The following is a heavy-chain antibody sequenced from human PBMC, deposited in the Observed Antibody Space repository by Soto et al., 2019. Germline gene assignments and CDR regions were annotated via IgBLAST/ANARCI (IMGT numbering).Heavy chain of an antibody. CDR2: MNPNSGNT. CDR1: GYTFTSYD. V-gene: IGHV1-8*01. D-gene: IGHD6-6*01. J-gene: IGHJ5*02. CDR3: ARARSSIADDWFDP. Sequence: ASVNVSCKASGYTFTSYDINWVRQATGQGLEWMGWMNPNSGNTGYAQKFQGRVTMTRNTSISTAYMELSSLRSEDTAVYYCARARSSIADDWFDPWGQGTLVTVSS.